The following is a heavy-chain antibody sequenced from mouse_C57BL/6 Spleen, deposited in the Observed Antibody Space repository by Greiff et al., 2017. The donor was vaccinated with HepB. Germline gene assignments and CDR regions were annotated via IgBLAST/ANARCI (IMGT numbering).Heavy chain of an antibody. D-gene: IGHD2-1*01. Sequence: VKLMESGAELVRPGASVTLSCKASGYTFTDYEMHWVKQTPVHGLEWIGAIDPETGGTAYNQKFKGKAILTADKSSSTAYMELRSLTSEDSAVYYCTGGNFYYAMDYWGQGTSVTVSS. CDR3: TGGNFYYAMDY. J-gene: IGHJ4*01. CDR2: IDPETGGT. V-gene: IGHV1-15*01. CDR1: GYTFTDYE.